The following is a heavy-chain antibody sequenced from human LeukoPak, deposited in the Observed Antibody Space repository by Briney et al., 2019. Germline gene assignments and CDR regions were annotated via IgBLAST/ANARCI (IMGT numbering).Heavy chain of an antibody. CDR3: AKVGDYYGSGKYSNFDY. Sequence: GGSLRLSCAASGFTFSSYSMNWVRQAPGKGLEWVSYISSSSSTIYYADSVKGRFTISRDNSKNTLYLQMSSLRAEDTAVYYCAKVGDYYGSGKYSNFDYWGQGTLVTVSS. CDR2: ISSSSSTI. J-gene: IGHJ4*02. D-gene: IGHD3-10*01. V-gene: IGHV3-48*01. CDR1: GFTFSSYS.